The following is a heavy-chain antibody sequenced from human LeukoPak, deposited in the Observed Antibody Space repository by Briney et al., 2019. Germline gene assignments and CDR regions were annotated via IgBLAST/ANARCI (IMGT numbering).Heavy chain of an antibody. CDR3: ARDGVPAARLGHNWFDP. D-gene: IGHD2-2*01. V-gene: IGHV3-23*01. CDR2: ISGSGGNT. J-gene: IGHJ5*02. CDR1: GFTFSSYA. Sequence: GGSLRLSCAASGFTFSSYAMSWVRQAPGEGLEWVSAISGSGGNTYYADSVKGRFAISRDNSKNTLYLQMNSLRAEDTAVYYCARDGVPAARLGHNWFDPWGQGTLVTVSS.